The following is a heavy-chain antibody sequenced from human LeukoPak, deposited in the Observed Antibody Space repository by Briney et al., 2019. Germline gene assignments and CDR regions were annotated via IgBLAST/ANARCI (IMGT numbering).Heavy chain of an antibody. CDR2: ISSSGSTI. CDR1: GFTFSSYE. D-gene: IGHD2-8*02. J-gene: IGHJ3*02. CDR3: AKDTPTAGRYDAFDI. Sequence: GGSLRLSCAASGFTFSSYEMTWVRQAPGKGLEWVSYISSSGSTIYYANSVKGRFTISRDNAKNSLYLQMNSLRAEDTAVYYCAKDTPTAGRYDAFDIWGQGTMVTVSS. V-gene: IGHV3-48*03.